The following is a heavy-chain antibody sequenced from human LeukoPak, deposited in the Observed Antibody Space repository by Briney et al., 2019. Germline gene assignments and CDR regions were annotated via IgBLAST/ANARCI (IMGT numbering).Heavy chain of an antibody. CDR2: INHSGST. J-gene: IGHJ4*02. D-gene: IGHD3-10*01. Sequence: PSETLSLTCTVSGGSISSYYWSWIRQPPGKGLEWIGEINHSGSTNYNPSLKSRVTISVDTSKNQFSLNLNSVTAADTAVYYCARRPPSYSDNSGTYYLGGFDYWGQGTLVTVSS. CDR3: ARRPPSYSDNSGTYYLGGFDY. CDR1: GGSISSYY. V-gene: IGHV4-34*01.